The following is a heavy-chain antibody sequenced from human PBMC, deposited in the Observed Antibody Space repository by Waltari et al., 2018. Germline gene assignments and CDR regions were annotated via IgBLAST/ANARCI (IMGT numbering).Heavy chain of an antibody. V-gene: IGHV1-18*04. CDR2: ISGYNGDT. Sequence: QVQLVQSGAEVKEPGAEVRVSCKTSGYRFTDYGITRVRQAPGQGLEWMGRISGYNGDTKYGQNFVDRLFLRTDPSTNTAYLELKSLTSDDTALYYCARDLPLAGADPWGQGTLVTVSS. CDR3: ARDLPLAGADP. D-gene: IGHD6-13*01. J-gene: IGHJ5*02. CDR1: GYRFTDYG.